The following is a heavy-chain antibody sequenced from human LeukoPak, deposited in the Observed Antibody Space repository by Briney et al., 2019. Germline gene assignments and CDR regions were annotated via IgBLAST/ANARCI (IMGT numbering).Heavy chain of an antibody. D-gene: IGHD2-15*01. V-gene: IGHV4-59*08. CDR1: GGSVSTDY. J-gene: IGHJ5*02. CDR3: ARHSHNQVVGGRFDP. Sequence: SETLSLTCSDSGGSVSTDYWSWIRQSPEKGLEWIAYTSYSGTTDYNPSLKSRLMISIDASKNQFSLKLSSVTAADTAIYYCARHSHNQVVGGRFDPCGQGTLVTVSS. CDR2: TSYSGTT.